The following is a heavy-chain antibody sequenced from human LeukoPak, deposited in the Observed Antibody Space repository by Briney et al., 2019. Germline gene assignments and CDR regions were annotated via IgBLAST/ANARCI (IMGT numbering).Heavy chain of an antibody. CDR2: INHSGST. V-gene: IGHV4-34*01. CDR1: GFTFSSYS. Sequence: GSLRLSCAASGFTFSSYSMNWVRQPPGKGLEWIGEINHSGSTNYNPSLKSRVTISVDTSKNQFSLKLSSVTAADTAVYYCARGGGVIGYYFDYWGQGTLVTVSS. D-gene: IGHD3-16*01. CDR3: ARGGGVIGYYFDY. J-gene: IGHJ4*02.